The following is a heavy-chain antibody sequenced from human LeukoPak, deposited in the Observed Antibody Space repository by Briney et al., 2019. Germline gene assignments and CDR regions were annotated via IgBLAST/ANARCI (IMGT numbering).Heavy chain of an antibody. Sequence: SETLSLTCTVSGGSISSSSYYWGWIRQPPGKGLEWIGSIYYSGSTYYNPSLKSRVTISVDTSKSQFSLKLSSVTAADTAVYYCASPILTGAAYYFDYWGQGTLVTVSS. D-gene: IGHD7-27*01. V-gene: IGHV4-39*01. CDR3: ASPILTGAAYYFDY. J-gene: IGHJ4*02. CDR1: GGSISSSSYY. CDR2: IYYSGST.